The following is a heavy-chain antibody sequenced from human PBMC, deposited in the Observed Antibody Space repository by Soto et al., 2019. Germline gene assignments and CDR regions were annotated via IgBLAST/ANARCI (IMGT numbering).Heavy chain of an antibody. D-gene: IGHD6-13*01. J-gene: IGHJ4*02. CDR2: INAGNGNT. CDR1: GYTFTSYA. CDR3: ARDRAAAGFFDY. V-gene: IGHV1-3*01. Sequence: GASVKVSSKASGYTFTSYAMHWVRQAPGQRLEWMGWINAGNGNTKYSQKFQGRVTITRDTSASTAYMELSSLRSEDTAVYYCARDRAAAGFFDYWGQGTLVTVSS.